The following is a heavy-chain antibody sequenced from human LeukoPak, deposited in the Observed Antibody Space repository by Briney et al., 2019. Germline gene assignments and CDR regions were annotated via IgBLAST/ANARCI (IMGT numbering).Heavy chain of an antibody. CDR2: ISGRGDST. J-gene: IGHJ5*02. CDR3: AKHARRGPHWFDP. Sequence: GGSLRLSCAASGFTFSDSYMSWVRQAPGKGLEWVSVISGRGDSTYYADSVKGRFTISRDNSKNTLYLQMNSLRADDTAVYYCAKHARRGPHWFDPWGQGTLVTVSS. V-gene: IGHV3-23*01. D-gene: IGHD2-8*01. CDR1: GFTFSDSY.